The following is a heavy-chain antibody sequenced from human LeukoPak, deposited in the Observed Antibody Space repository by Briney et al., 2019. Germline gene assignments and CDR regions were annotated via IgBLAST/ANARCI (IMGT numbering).Heavy chain of an antibody. J-gene: IGHJ6*03. CDR3: ARGLPRLARHHTRTYYMDV. V-gene: IGHV1-2*02. Sequence: ASVKVSCKASGYTFTGYYMHWVRQAPGQGLEWMGWINPNSGGTNYAQKFQGRATMTRDTSISTAYMELSRLRSDDTAVYYCARGLPRLARHHTRTYYMDVWGKGTTVTVSS. CDR1: GYTFTGYY. CDR2: INPNSGGT. D-gene: IGHD1-1*01.